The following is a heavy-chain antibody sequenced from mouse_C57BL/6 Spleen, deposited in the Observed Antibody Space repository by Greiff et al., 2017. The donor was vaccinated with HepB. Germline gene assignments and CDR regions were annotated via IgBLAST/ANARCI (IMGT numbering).Heavy chain of an antibody. J-gene: IGHJ4*01. V-gene: IGHV1-82*01. CDR3: ARSYYGSSYDYAMDY. CDR1: GYAFSSSW. CDR2: IYPGDGDT. D-gene: IGHD1-1*01. Sequence: VMLVESGPELVKPGASVKISCKASGYAFSSSWMNWVKQRPGKGLEWIGRIYPGDGDTNYNGKFKGKATLTADKSSSTAYMQLSSLTSEDSAVYFCARSYYGSSYDYAMDYWGQGTSVTVSS.